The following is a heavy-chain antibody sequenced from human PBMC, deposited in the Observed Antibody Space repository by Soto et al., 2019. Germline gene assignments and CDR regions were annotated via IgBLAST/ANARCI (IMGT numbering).Heavy chain of an antibody. J-gene: IGHJ4*02. D-gene: IGHD4-17*01. CDR3: ATRMTTAPY. Sequence: EAHLGGSGGGLVQPGGSLRLSCAASGFAVSANYLSWVRQAPGTGLEWVSLIYSGGDTDYADSVRGRFTISRDNSKNTLDLQMNSLKAEDTAVYYCATRMTTAPYWGQGALVNVSS. V-gene: IGHV3-66*01. CDR2: IYSGGDT. CDR1: GFAVSANY.